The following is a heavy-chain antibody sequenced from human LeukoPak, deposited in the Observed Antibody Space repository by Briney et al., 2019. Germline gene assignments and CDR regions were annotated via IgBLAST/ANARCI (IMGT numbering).Heavy chain of an antibody. CDR1: GYTLTELS. CDR3: AREGLSDSSGPLWYFDY. V-gene: IGHV1-69*13. J-gene: IGHJ4*02. D-gene: IGHD6-19*01. CDR2: IIPIFGTA. Sequence: ASVKVSCKVSGYTLTELSMHWVRQAPGQGLEWMGGIIPIFGTANYAQKFQGRVTITADESTSTAYMELSSLRSEDTAVYYCAREGLSDSSGPLWYFDYWGQGTLVTVSS.